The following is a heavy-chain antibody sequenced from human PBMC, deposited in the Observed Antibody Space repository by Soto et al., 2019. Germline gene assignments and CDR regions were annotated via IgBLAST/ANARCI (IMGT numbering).Heavy chain of an antibody. D-gene: IGHD3-22*01. CDR3: ARDSRGLNWFDP. Sequence: SETLSLTCTVSGGSISSYYWSWIRKPPGKGLEWIGYIYYSGRTNYNPSLKSRVTISVDTSKNQFSLKLSSVTAADTAVYYCARDSRGLNWFDPWGQGTLVTVSS. CDR1: GGSISSYY. V-gene: IGHV4-59*01. J-gene: IGHJ5*02. CDR2: IYYSGRT.